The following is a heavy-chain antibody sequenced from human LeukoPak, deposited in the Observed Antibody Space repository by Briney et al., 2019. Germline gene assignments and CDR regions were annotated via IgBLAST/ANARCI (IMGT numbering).Heavy chain of an antibody. CDR3: AKGRDRYGSGSYYGYFDY. D-gene: IGHD3-10*01. Sequence: GGSLRLSCAASGFTFSSYAMSWVRQTSGKGLEWVSAISGSGDSTYYRDSVKGRFTISRDNSKNTLYVQMSSLRAEDTAVYYCAKGRDRYGSGSYYGYFDYWGQGTLVTVSS. CDR1: GFTFSSYA. V-gene: IGHV3-23*01. CDR2: ISGSGDST. J-gene: IGHJ4*02.